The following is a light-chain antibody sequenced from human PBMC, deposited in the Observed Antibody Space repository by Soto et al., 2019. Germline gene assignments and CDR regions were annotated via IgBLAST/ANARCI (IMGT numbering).Light chain of an antibody. CDR3: QQYSSSPIT. Sequence: EIVLTQSPGTLSLSPGERATLSCRASQSVSSSYLAWYQQKPGQAPRLLIYGASSRATGIPDRFSGSASGTDFTLTISRLEPEDFAVYYCQQYSSSPITFGQGTRLEIK. V-gene: IGKV3-20*01. J-gene: IGKJ5*01. CDR2: GAS. CDR1: QSVSSSY.